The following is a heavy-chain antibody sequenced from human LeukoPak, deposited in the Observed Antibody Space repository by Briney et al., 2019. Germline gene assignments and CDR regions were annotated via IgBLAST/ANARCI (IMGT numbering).Heavy chain of an antibody. J-gene: IGHJ4*02. CDR3: ARIAEQHLQDYFDY. CDR2: ISAYDGNT. V-gene: IGHV1-18*01. D-gene: IGHD6-13*01. Sequence: GASVTVSCKASGYFFSSYGFSWVRQAPGKGLEWMGWISAYDGNTNYAQKIQGRVTMGTDTSRSTAYMELRSLRSDDSAVYFCARIAEQHLQDYFDYWGQGTLVTVSS. CDR1: GYFFSSYG.